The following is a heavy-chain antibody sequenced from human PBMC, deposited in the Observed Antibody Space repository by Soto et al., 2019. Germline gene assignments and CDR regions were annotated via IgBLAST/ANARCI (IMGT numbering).Heavy chain of an antibody. V-gene: IGHV1-8*01. J-gene: IGHJ6*02. CDR3: ARDSDSSGLGSYYYYGMDV. CDR2: MNPNSGNT. D-gene: IGHD3-22*01. Sequence: ASVKVSCKASGYTFTSYDINWVRQATGQGLEWMEWMNPNSGNTGYAQKFQGRVTMTRNTSISTAYMELSSLRSEDTAVYYCARDSDSSGLGSYYYYGMDVWGQGXTVTVS. CDR1: GYTFTSYD.